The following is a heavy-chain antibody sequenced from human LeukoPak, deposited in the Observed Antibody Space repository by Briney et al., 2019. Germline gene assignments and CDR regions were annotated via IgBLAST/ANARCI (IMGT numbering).Heavy chain of an antibody. D-gene: IGHD6-13*01. J-gene: IGHJ4*02. CDR1: GFTFDDYA. CDR2: ISWNSGSM. CDR3: AKELIAAAGALIYYFDY. V-gene: IGHV3-9*01. Sequence: GRSLRLSCAASGFTFDDYAMHWVRQAPGKGLEWVSGISWNSGSMGYADSVKGRFTISRDNAKNSLYLQMNSLRAEDTALYYCAKELIAAAGALIYYFDYWGQGTLVTVSS.